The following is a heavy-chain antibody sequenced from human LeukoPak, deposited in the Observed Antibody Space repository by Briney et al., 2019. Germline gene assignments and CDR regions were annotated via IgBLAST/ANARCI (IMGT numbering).Heavy chain of an antibody. CDR3: AGDDILAEENGFDI. CDR1: GFTFSSYG. CDR2: IGSDGRNK. Sequence: PGGSLRLSCAASGFTFSSYGIHWVRQAPGKGLEWVAVIGSDGRNKFYADSVTGRFTISRDNSQNTMYLQMNSLRAEDSAVYYCAGDDILAEENGFDIWGQGTMVTVSS. J-gene: IGHJ3*02. D-gene: IGHD3-9*01. V-gene: IGHV3-33*01.